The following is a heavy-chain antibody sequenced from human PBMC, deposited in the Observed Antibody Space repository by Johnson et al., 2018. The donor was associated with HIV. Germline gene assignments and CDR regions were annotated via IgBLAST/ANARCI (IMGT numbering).Heavy chain of an antibody. D-gene: IGHD6-19*01. V-gene: IGHV3-30*04. CDR1: GFTCSSYA. Sequence: QVQLVESGGGLVKPGGSLRLSCAASGFTCSSYAMHWVRQAPGKGLEWVAVISYDGSTKYYADSVKGRFTISRDNSKNTLYLQMNSLRAEDTAVYYCAKRGSGWPSDAFDIWGQGTMVTVSS. J-gene: IGHJ3*02. CDR3: AKRGSGWPSDAFDI. CDR2: ISYDGSTK.